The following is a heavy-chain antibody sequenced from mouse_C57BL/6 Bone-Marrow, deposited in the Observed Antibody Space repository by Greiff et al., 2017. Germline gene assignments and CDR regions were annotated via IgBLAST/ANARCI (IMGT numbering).Heavy chain of an antibody. J-gene: IGHJ1*03. V-gene: IGHV5-9*01. CDR2: ISGGGGNT. D-gene: IGHD1-1*01. Sequence: DVKLVESGGGLVKPGGSLKLSCAASGFTFSSYTMSWVRQTPEQRLQWVAAISGGGGNTYYPESVKGRFTISRDNDKNILYLQMSSLRSEDTALYYCSRQVTTVLATKYFDVWGTGTTVTVSS. CDR3: SRQVTTVLATKYFDV. CDR1: GFTFSSYT.